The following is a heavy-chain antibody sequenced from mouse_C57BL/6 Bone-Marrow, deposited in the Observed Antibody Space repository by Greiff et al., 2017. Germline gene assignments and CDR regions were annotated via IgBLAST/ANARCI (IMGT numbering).Heavy chain of an antibody. Sequence: VQLQQPGAELVKPGASVTMSCKASGYTFTSYWLTWVKQRPGQGLELIGAISPGSGSTNYNEKFKSKATLTVDTPSSTAYMQLSSLTSDDSAVDYCARWPGYYVDDGGQGTTLTVAS. CDR1: GYTFTSYW. CDR3: ARWPGYYVDD. J-gene: IGHJ2*01. V-gene: IGHV1-55*01. CDR2: ISPGSGST.